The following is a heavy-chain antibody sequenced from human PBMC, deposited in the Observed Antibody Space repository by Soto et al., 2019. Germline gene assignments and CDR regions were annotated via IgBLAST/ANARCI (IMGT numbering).Heavy chain of an antibody. CDR3: AREKTDYGDYSFDI. Sequence: GGSLRLSCAASGFTFSSYSMNWVRQAPGKGLEWVSSISSSSSYIYYADSVKGRFTISRDNAKNSLYLQMNSLRAEDTAVYYCAREKTDYGDYSFDIWGQGTMVTVSS. CDR2: ISSSSSYI. J-gene: IGHJ3*02. CDR1: GFTFSSYS. D-gene: IGHD4-17*01. V-gene: IGHV3-21*01.